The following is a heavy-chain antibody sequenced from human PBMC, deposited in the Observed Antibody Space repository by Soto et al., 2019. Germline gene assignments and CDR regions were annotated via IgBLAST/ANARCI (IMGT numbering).Heavy chain of an antibody. CDR1: GFTFSIYA. CDR2: FSGSGSST. CDR3: AKKAGYCSSTSCYGPYGGFAS. V-gene: IGHV3-23*01. Sequence: EVQLLESGGGLVQPGGSLRLSCAASGFTFSIYAMSWVRQAPGKGLEWVSGFSGSGSSTYYADSVRGRFTISRDNSRNTLYLQMNSLRAEDPAVYYCAKKAGYCSSTSCYGPYGGFASWGQGTLVTVSS. D-gene: IGHD2-2*01. J-gene: IGHJ4*02.